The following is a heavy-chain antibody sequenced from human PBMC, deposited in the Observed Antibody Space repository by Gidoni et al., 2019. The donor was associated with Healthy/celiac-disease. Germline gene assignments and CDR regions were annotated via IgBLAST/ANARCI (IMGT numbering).Heavy chain of an antibody. J-gene: IGHJ4*02. CDR2: INHSGST. CDR1: GGSFSGYY. V-gene: IGHV4-34*01. CDR3: ARGPVSAGVDY. Sequence: QVQLQQWGAGLLKPSETLSLTCAVYGGSFSGYYWVWIRQPPGKGLEWIGEINHSGSTNYNPSLKSRVTISVDTTKNQFSLKLSSVTAADTAVYYCARGPVSAGVDYWGQGTLVTVSS.